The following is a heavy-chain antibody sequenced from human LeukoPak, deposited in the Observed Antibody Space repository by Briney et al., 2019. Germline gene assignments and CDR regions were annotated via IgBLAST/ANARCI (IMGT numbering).Heavy chain of an antibody. J-gene: IGHJ6*03. V-gene: IGHV1-18*01. D-gene: IGHD3-3*01. CDR2: ISAYNGNT. Sequence: ASVKVSCKASGYTFTSYGISWVRQAPGQGLEWMGWISAYNGNTNYAQKLQGRVTTTTDTSTSTAYMELRSLRSDDTAVYYCAREGRAGVVPRYYYYYMDVWGKGTTVTVSS. CDR1: GYTFTSYG. CDR3: AREGRAGVVPRYYYYYMDV.